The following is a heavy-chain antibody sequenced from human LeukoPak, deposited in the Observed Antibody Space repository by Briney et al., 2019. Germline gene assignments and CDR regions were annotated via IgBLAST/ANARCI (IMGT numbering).Heavy chain of an antibody. J-gene: IGHJ4*02. D-gene: IGHD2-15*01. CDR3: AMLGYCSGGSYYRGGYFDY. CDR1: GGTFSSYT. Sequence: SVKVSCKASGGTFSSYTISWVRQAPGQGLEWMGRIIPILGIANYAQKFQGRVTITADKSTSTVYMELSSLRSEDTAVYYCAMLGYCSGGSYYRGGYFDYWGQGTLVTVSS. CDR2: IIPILGIA. V-gene: IGHV1-69*02.